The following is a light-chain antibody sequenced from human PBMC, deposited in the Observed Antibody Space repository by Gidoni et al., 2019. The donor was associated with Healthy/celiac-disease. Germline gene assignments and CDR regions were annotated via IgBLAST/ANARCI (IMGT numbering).Light chain of an antibody. CDR2: AAS. Sequence: DIQITQSPSSLSASVGDRVTITCRASQSSSSYLNWYQQKPGKAPKLLSYAASSLQSGVPSRFSGSGSGTDFTLTISSLQPEDFATYYCQQSYSTPYTFGQGTKLEIK. V-gene: IGKV1-39*01. CDR3: QQSYSTPYT. J-gene: IGKJ2*01. CDR1: QSSSSY.